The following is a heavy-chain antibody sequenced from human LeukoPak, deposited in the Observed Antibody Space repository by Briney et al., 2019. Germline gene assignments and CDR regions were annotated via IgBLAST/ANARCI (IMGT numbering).Heavy chain of an antibody. CDR3: AREMGATLYYYYYYMDV. J-gene: IGHJ6*03. V-gene: IGHV3-33*01. Sequence: GGSLRLSCAASGFTFSSYGMHWVRQAPGEGLEWVAVIWYDGSNKYYADSVKGRFTISRDNSKNTLYLQMNSLRAEDTAVYYCAREMGATLYYYYYYMDVWGKGTTVTVSS. CDR1: GFTFSSYG. D-gene: IGHD1-26*01. CDR2: IWYDGSNK.